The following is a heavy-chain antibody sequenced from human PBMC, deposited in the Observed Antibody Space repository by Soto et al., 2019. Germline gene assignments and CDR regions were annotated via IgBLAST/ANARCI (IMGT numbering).Heavy chain of an antibody. D-gene: IGHD5-12*01. Sequence: DVQLVESGGGLVQPGRSLRLSCAASGFTFDDYAMHWVRQAPGKGLEWVSGISWNSGSIGYADSVKGRFTISRDNAKNSLYLQMNSLRAEDTALYYCAKGVVATITWYFDLWGRGTLVTVSS. J-gene: IGHJ2*01. CDR1: GFTFDDYA. V-gene: IGHV3-9*01. CDR2: ISWNSGSI. CDR3: AKGVVATITWYFDL.